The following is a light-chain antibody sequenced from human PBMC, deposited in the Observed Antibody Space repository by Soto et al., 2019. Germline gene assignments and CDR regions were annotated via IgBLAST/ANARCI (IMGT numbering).Light chain of an antibody. J-gene: IGKJ3*01. CDR2: GAA. Sequence: EIVLTHSPGTLSLSPGERATLSCRASQSFSSPYLAWYQQKPGQAPRLLIYGAATRATGVPDRFSGSGFGKDLTLTISSLEPEDFEVYYCQQYEDSLFTGGPGTKVDIK. CDR1: QSFSSPY. CDR3: QQYEDSLFT. V-gene: IGKV3-20*01.